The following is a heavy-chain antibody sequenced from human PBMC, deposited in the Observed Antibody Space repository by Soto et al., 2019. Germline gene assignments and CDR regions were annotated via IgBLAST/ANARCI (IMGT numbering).Heavy chain of an antibody. J-gene: IGHJ4*02. CDR2: ISYSGST. Sequence: SETLSLTCTVSGGSISSSSSSWGWIRQPPGKGLEWLGIISYSGSTYYSPSLKSRVTISVDTSKNQFSLKLSSVTAADTAVYYCASWTAVAKVFDYWGQGTLVTVSS. V-gene: IGHV4-39*07. CDR1: GGSISSSSSS. D-gene: IGHD6-19*01. CDR3: ASWTAVAKVFDY.